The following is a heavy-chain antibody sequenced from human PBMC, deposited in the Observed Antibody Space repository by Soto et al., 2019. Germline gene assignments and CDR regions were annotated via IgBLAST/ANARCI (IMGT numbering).Heavy chain of an antibody. CDR3: AHPKGYDLNYYCGMDV. D-gene: IGHD5-12*01. Sequence: QVQLVQSGAEVKKPGSSVKVSCKASGGTFSSYAISWVRQAPGQGLEWMGGIIPIFGTANYAQEFQGRVTITADESTSTAYMELSSLRSEDTAVYYCAHPKGYDLNYYCGMDVWGQGTTVTVSS. J-gene: IGHJ6*02. V-gene: IGHV1-69*12. CDR2: IIPIFGTA. CDR1: GGTFSSYA.